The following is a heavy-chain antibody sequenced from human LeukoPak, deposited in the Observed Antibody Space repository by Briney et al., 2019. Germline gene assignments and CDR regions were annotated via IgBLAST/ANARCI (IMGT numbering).Heavy chain of an antibody. Sequence: GGSLRLSCAASGFTFSSYSMNWVRQAPGKGLEWVSYISSSSSTIYYADSVKGRYTISRDNAKNSLYLQMNSLRDEDTAVYYCARAPYYSSSWFFDYWGQGTLVTVSS. CDR3: ARAPYYSSSWFFDY. J-gene: IGHJ4*02. CDR1: GFTFSSYS. CDR2: ISSSSSTI. V-gene: IGHV3-48*02. D-gene: IGHD6-13*01.